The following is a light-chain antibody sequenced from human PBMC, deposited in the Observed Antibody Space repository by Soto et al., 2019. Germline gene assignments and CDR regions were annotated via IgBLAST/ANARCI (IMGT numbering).Light chain of an antibody. CDR2: GAS. V-gene: IGKV3-15*01. J-gene: IGKJ4*01. Sequence: EIVMTQYPATLSVSPGERATLSCRASQSVNSNLAWYQQKPGQAPRLLIYGASTRATGIPARFSGSGSGTEFTLTIRSLQSEDFAVYYCQQYNKWPLTFGGGTKVEIK. CDR1: QSVNSN. CDR3: QQYNKWPLT.